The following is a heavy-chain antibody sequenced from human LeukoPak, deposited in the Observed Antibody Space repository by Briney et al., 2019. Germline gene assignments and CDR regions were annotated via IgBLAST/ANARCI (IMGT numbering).Heavy chain of an antibody. CDR2: IIPILGIA. D-gene: IGHD4-17*01. V-gene: IGHV1-69*04. CDR1: GGTFSSYT. CDR3: ARDLSYGWFDP. Sequence: ASVKVSCKASGGTFSSYTISWVRQAPGQGLEWMGRIIPILGIANYAQKFQGRVTITADKSTSTAYMELSSLRSEDTAAYYCARDLSYGWFDPWGQGTLVTVSS. J-gene: IGHJ5*02.